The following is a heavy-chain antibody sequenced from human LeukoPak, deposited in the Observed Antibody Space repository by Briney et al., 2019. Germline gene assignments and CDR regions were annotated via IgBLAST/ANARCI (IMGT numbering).Heavy chain of an antibody. CDR2: IYYSGST. J-gene: IGHJ4*02. D-gene: IGHD1-26*01. CDR3: ARGQYSGSCFDN. CDR1: GGSISSYL. V-gene: IGHV4-59*01. Sequence: PSETLSLTCTVSGGSISSYLWSWIRQPPGKGLEWIGYIYYSGSTNYNPSLKSRVTVLVDTSKNQFSLKVSSVTAADTAVYYCARGQYSGSCFDNWGQGSLVTVSS.